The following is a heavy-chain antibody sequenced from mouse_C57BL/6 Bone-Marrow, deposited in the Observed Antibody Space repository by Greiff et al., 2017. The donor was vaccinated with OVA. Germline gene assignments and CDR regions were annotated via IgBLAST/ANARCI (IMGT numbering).Heavy chain of an antibody. CDR1: GYTFTGSW. CDR3: AISSCDGYWWYIDV. J-gene: IGHJ1*03. CDR2: ILPGGGST. Sequence: QVQLQQSGAELMKPGASVKLSCKATGYTFTGSWIEWVKQRPGHGLEWIGQILPGGGSTNYNEKFKGKATFTADTSSNTAYMQLSSLTTESSAIDDCAISSCDGYWWYIDVWGTGTTITVSS. D-gene: IGHD2-3*01. V-gene: IGHV1-9*01.